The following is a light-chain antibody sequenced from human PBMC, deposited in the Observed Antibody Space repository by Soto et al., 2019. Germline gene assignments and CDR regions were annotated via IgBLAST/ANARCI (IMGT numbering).Light chain of an antibody. V-gene: IGKV4-1*01. CDR3: QQYYGIPHA. J-gene: IGKJ2*01. CDR1: QSVLYSSNNKNY. CDR2: WAS. Sequence: DIVMTQSPDSLAVSLGERATINCKSSQSVLYSSNNKNYLAWYQQKPGQPPKLLIYWASTRESGVPDRFSGSGSGTDFTLTISSLQAEDVAVYFCQQYYGIPHAFGQGTNLEIK.